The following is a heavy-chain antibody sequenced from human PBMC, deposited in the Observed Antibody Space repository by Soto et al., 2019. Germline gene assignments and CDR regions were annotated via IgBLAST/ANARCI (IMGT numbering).Heavy chain of an antibody. CDR2: IDPSDSYT. J-gene: IGHJ6*02. CDR1: GYSFTSYW. D-gene: IGHD5-18*01. Sequence: PGESLKISCKGSGYSFTSYWISWVRQMPGKGLEWMGRIDPSDSYTNDSPSFQGHVTISADKSISTAYLQWSSLKASDTAMYYCARQVDTAMGTRNGMDVWGQGTKVTVYS. V-gene: IGHV5-10-1*01. CDR3: ARQVDTAMGTRNGMDV.